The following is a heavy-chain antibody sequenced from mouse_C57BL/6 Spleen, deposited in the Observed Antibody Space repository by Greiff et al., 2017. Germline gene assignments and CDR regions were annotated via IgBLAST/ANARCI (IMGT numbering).Heavy chain of an antibody. CDR3: ARFSHSTHWGFDV. CDR1: GYAFSSYW. V-gene: IGHV1-80*01. CDR2: IYPGDGDT. Sequence: QVQLQQSGAELVKPGASVKISCKASGYAFSSYWMNWVKQRPGKGLEWIGQIYPGDGDTNYNGKFKGKATLTADKSSSTAYMQLSSLTSEDSAVYFCARFSHSTHWGFDVWGTGTTVTVSS. J-gene: IGHJ1*03. D-gene: IGHD2-5*01.